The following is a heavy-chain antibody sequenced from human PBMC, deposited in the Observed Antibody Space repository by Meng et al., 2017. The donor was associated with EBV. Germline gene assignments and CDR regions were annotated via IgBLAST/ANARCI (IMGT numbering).Heavy chain of an antibody. V-gene: IGHV1-2*02. J-gene: IGHJ4*02. CDR3: VRSSGWSLFDY. CDR1: GSTFSDYY. D-gene: IGHD6-19*01. CDR2: VNSKNEAT. Sequence: QFQLVQSGAEMKKPRASVKVSCTTAGSTFSDYYIHWVLQAPGQGLEWMAWVNSKNEATNYARKFQGRVSMTRDTSISTAHMELSRLMSDDTAVYYCVRSSGWSLFDYWGQGTLVTVSS.